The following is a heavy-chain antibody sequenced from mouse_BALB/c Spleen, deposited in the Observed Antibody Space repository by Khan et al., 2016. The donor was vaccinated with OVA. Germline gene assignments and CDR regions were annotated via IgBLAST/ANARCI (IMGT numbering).Heavy chain of an antibody. J-gene: IGHJ3*01. CDR3: TRGGGGNRFAY. Sequence: QVQLQQPGAELVRPGVSVKISCKGSGYTFTDFTMHWVKQSHAKSLEWIGVISTYYGDVTYNQKFKGKATMTVDKSSSTAYMELARLTSEDSAIYCCTRGGGGNRFAYWGQGTLVTVSA. CDR2: ISTYYGDV. CDR1: GYTFTDFT. V-gene: IGHV1S137*01.